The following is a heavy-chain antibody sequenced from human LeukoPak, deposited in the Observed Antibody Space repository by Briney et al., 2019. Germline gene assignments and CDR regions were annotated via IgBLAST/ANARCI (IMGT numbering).Heavy chain of an antibody. Sequence: SETLSLTCTVSGGSISSSSYYWGWIRQPPGKGLEWIGSIYYSGSTYYNPSLKSRVTISVDTSKNQFSLKLSSVTAADTAVYYCARGIYGDPSDYWGQGTLVTVSS. J-gene: IGHJ4*02. CDR1: GGSISSSSYY. CDR2: IYYSGST. D-gene: IGHD4/OR15-4a*01. CDR3: ARGIYGDPSDY. V-gene: IGHV4-39*07.